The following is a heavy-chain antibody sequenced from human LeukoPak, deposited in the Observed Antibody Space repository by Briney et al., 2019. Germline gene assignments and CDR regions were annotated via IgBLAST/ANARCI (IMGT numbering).Heavy chain of an antibody. D-gene: IGHD6-19*01. Sequence: SETLSLTCTVSGYSISSGYYWGWIRQPPGKGLEWIGSIYHSGSTYYNPSLKSRVTISVDTSKNQFSLKLSSVTAADTAVYYCARNMGSSGWYKASKRYYYYYYMDVWGKGTTVTISS. J-gene: IGHJ6*03. CDR2: IYHSGST. CDR1: GYSISSGYY. CDR3: ARNMGSSGWYKASKRYYYYYYMDV. V-gene: IGHV4-38-2*02.